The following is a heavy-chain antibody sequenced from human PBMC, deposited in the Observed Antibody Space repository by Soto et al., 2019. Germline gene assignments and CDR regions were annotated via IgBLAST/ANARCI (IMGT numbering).Heavy chain of an antibody. J-gene: IGHJ5*02. CDR2: ISAYNGNT. Sequence: QVQLVQSGAEVKKPGASVKVSCKASGYTFTSYGISWVRQAPGQGLEWMGWISAYNGNTNYAQKFQGRVTMTTDTSTSTAYMELRTLRSDDTAVYYCARTGIGYCSGGSCYRWFDPWGQGTLVTVSS. D-gene: IGHD2-15*01. V-gene: IGHV1-18*01. CDR3: ARTGIGYCSGGSCYRWFDP. CDR1: GYTFTSYG.